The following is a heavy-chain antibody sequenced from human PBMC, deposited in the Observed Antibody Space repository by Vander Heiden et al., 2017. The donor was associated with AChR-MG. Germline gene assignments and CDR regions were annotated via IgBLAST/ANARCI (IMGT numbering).Heavy chain of an antibody. CDR1: GFTFDDYA. J-gene: IGHJ4*02. V-gene: IGHV3-9*01. CDR3: AKDIGIFHIDYFDY. Sequence: EVQLVESGGGLVQPGRSLRLSCAASGFTFDDYAMHWVRQAPGKGLEWVSGISWNSGSIGYADSVKGRFTISRDNAKNSLYLQMNSLRAEDTALYYCAKDIGIFHIDYFDYWGQGTLVTVSS. D-gene: IGHD2-15*01. CDR2: ISWNSGSI.